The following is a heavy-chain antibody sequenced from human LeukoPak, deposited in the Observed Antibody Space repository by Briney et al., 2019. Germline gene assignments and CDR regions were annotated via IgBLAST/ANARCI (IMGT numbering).Heavy chain of an antibody. V-gene: IGHV3-21*01. J-gene: IGHJ6*02. CDR2: ISSSSSYI. D-gene: IGHD3-10*01. CDR1: GFTFSSYS. Sequence: GGSLRLSCAASGFTFSSYSMNWVRQAPGKGLEWVSSISSSSSYIYYADSVKGRFTISRDNAKNSLYLQMNSLRAEDTAVYYCTSVRGVTNYYYYYGMDVWGQGTTVTVSS. CDR3: TSVRGVTNYYYYYGMDV.